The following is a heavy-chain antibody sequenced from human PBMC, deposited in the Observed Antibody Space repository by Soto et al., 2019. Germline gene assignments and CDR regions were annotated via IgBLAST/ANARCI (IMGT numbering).Heavy chain of an antibody. CDR3: ARDRDYDFWSGYYYYYGMDV. CDR2: IWYDGSNK. Sequence: HPGGSLRLSCAASGFTFSSYGMHWVRQAPGKGLEWVAVIWYDGSNKYYADSVKGRFTISRDNSKSTLYLQMNSLRAEDTAVYYCARDRDYDFWSGYYYYYGMDVWGQGTTVTVSS. V-gene: IGHV3-33*01. D-gene: IGHD3-3*01. CDR1: GFTFSSYG. J-gene: IGHJ6*02.